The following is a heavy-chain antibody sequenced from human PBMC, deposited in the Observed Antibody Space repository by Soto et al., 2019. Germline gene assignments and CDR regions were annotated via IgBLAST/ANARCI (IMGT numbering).Heavy chain of an antibody. CDR2: ISSSGSTI. Sequence: VGSLRLSCAASGFTFSDYYMSWIRQAPGKGLEWVSYISSSGSTIYYADSVKGRFTISRDNAKNSLYLQMNSLRAEDTAVYYCARESSSWPRGEFDYWGQGTLVTVSS. V-gene: IGHV3-11*01. D-gene: IGHD6-13*01. CDR3: ARESSSWPRGEFDY. CDR1: GFTFSDYY. J-gene: IGHJ4*02.